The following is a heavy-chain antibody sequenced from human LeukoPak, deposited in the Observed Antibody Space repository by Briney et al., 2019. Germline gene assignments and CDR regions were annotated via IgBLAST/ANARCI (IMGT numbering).Heavy chain of an antibody. J-gene: IGHJ6*04. CDR2: ISYDGSNK. CDR1: GFTFSSYG. Sequence: GGSLRLSCAASGFTFSSYGMHWVRQAPGKGLEWVAVISYDGSNKYYADSVKGRFTISRDNSKNTLYLQMSSLRPEDTAVYYCVKVGVPAAMNFYYGMDVWGKGTTVTVSS. CDR3: VKVGVPAAMNFYYGMDV. V-gene: IGHV3-30*18. D-gene: IGHD2-2*01.